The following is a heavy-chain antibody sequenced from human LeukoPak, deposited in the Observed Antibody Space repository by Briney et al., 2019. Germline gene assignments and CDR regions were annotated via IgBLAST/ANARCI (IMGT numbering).Heavy chain of an antibody. CDR2: ISGSGGST. CDR1: GFTFSSYA. J-gene: IGHJ4*02. Sequence: PGGSLRLSCAASGFTFSSYAMSWVRQAPGKGLEWVSAISGSGGSTYYADSVKGRFTISRDNSKNTLYLQMNSLRAEDTAVCYCAKLGSKGVVITNYWGQGTLVTVSS. V-gene: IGHV3-23*01. CDR3: AKLGSKGVVITNY. D-gene: IGHD3-22*01.